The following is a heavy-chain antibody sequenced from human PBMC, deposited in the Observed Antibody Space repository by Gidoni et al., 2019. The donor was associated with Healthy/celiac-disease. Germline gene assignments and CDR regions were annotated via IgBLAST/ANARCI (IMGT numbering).Heavy chain of an antibody. J-gene: IGHJ4*02. Sequence: EVQLVEYGGGLVQPGGSLRLSCAAAGFTFSSYWMSWVRKAPGKGLEWVANIKQDGSEKYYVDSVKGRFTISRDNAKNSLYLQMNSLRAEDTAVYYCARDRGSGWYYFDYWGQGTLVTVSS. CDR1: GFTFSSYW. CDR2: IKQDGSEK. D-gene: IGHD6-19*01. V-gene: IGHV3-7*03. CDR3: ARDRGSGWYYFDY.